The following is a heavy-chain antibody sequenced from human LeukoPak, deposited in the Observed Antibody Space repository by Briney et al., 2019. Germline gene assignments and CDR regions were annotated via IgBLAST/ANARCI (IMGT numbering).Heavy chain of an antibody. CDR3: AKVSLELSYYDSSGYPLYFDY. J-gene: IGHJ4*02. Sequence: PGGSLRLSCAASGFTFSSYTMSWVRQAPGKGLEWVSAISGSGGSTYYADSVKGRFTISRDNSKNTLYLQTNSLRAEDTAVYYCAKVSLELSYYDSSGYPLYFDYWGQGTLVTVSS. CDR1: GFTFSSYT. V-gene: IGHV3-23*01. CDR2: ISGSGGST. D-gene: IGHD3-22*01.